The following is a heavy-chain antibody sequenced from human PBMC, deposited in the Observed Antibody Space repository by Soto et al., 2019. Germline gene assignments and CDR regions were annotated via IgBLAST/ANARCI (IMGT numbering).Heavy chain of an antibody. Sequence: QVQLQESGPGLVKPSQTLSLTCTVSGGSIGSGDDFWTWIRQPPGKGLEWIGYIYYSGSTYYNPSLKSRLTMSVDTSKNQFSLKLSSGTAADTAVYYCARDRAKWKDYYYYGMDVWGQGTTVTVSS. CDR1: GGSIGSGDDF. V-gene: IGHV4-30-4*01. CDR2: IYYSGST. D-gene: IGHD1-20*01. J-gene: IGHJ6*02. CDR3: ARDRAKWKDYYYYGMDV.